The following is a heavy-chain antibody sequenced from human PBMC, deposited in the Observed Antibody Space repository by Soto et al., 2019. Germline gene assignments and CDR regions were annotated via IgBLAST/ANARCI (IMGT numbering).Heavy chain of an antibody. CDR2: IYHSGST. Sequence: QVQLQESGPGLVKPSGTLSLTCAVSSGSISSSNWWSWVRQPPGKGLEWIGEIYHSGSTNYNPSLKSRVTISVDKSKNQFSLKLSSVTAADTAVYYCARARGDGPEEYYYYYYYMDVWGKVPTVTVSS. CDR1: SGSISSSNW. V-gene: IGHV4-4*02. D-gene: IGHD2-21*02. CDR3: ARARGDGPEEYYYYYYYMDV. J-gene: IGHJ6*03.